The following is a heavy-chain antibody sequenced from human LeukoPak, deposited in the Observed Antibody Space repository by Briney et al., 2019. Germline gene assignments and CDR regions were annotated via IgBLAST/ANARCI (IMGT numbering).Heavy chain of an antibody. CDR3: ARDSSYHYYGMDV. D-gene: IGHD6-19*01. CDR1: GFTFSSYA. CDR2: ISGSGGST. V-gene: IGHV3-23*01. J-gene: IGHJ6*02. Sequence: GGSLRLSCAASGFTFSSYAMSWVRQAPGKGLEWVSAISGSGGSTYYADCVKCRFTISRDKSKNTLYLQMNSLRAEDTAVYYCARDSSYHYYGMDVWGQGTTVTVSS.